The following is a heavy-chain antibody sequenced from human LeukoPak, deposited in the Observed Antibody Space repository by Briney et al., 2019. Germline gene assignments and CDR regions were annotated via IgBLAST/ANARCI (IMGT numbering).Heavy chain of an antibody. CDR1: GFTFSSYA. J-gene: IGHJ6*04. V-gene: IGHV3-23*01. CDR2: ISDSGGST. Sequence: GGSLRLSCAASGFTFSSYAMTWVRQAPGKGLEWVSIISDSGGSTYYADSVQGRFTISRDNSKNTLYLQMNSLRAEDTAVYYCATSTYSSSWFRRGYCGMDVWGKGTTVTVSS. CDR3: ATSTYSSSWFRRGYCGMDV. D-gene: IGHD6-13*01.